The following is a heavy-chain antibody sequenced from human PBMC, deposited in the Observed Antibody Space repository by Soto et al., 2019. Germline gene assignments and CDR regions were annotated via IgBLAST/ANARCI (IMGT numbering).Heavy chain of an antibody. D-gene: IGHD2-2*01. CDR3: AVAGVPTFIHDYYCMVV. CDR2: MNFNSGNT. CDR1: GYTFSTHD. J-gene: IGHJ6*03. V-gene: IGHV1-8*01. Sequence: QVQLLQSGAVLRKPGASVRVSCKASGYTFSTHDITWVRQAPGQGLEWMVWMNFNSGNTGYAQKFQGRVTMTRATSISTAYTELSSLSSEDTAVYYCAVAGVPTFIHDYYCMVVGGKGATVTVSS.